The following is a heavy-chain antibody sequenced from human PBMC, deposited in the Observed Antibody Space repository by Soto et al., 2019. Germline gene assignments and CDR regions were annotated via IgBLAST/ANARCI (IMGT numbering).Heavy chain of an antibody. CDR2: IYPRDSDT. J-gene: IGHJ4*02. Sequence: SLKISCKGSGYSFTSYWIGWVRQMPGKGLEWMGIIYPRDSDTRYNPSFQGQVIISADKSISTAYLQWSSLKASDTAIYYCARPFKGLFGSGWYYFDYWGQGTLVTVS. CDR3: ARPFKGLFGSGWYYFDY. CDR1: GYSFTSYW. D-gene: IGHD6-19*01. V-gene: IGHV5-51*01.